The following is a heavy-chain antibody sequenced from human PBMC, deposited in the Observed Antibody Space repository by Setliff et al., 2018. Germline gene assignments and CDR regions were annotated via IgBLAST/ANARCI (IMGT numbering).Heavy chain of an antibody. J-gene: IGHJ6*03. CDR1: GDSISGDY. CDR3: ARVLGYNGYGNYYIYYFMDV. D-gene: IGHD5-12*01. CDR2: IHYSGST. Sequence: SETLSLTCTVSGDSISGDYWSWIRQPPGKGLEWIGFIHYSGSTNYNPSLKSRVTISLDTPKNQFSLRLSSVTAADTAVYYCARVLGYNGYGNYYIYYFMDVWGKGTTVTVSS. V-gene: IGHV4-59*01.